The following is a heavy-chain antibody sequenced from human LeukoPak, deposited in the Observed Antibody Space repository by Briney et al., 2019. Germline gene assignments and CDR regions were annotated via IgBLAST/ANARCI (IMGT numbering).Heavy chain of an antibody. V-gene: IGHV3-66*01. J-gene: IGHJ4*02. CDR2: IDSTGST. CDR3: ARDTDSSSWGY. CDR1: GILVSSNY. Sequence: GGSLRLSCVASGILVSSNYMSWVRQAPGKGLEWVSFIDSTGSTYYADSVKGRFTISRDNSRNTLYLQMNSLRVEDTAVYYCARDTDSSSWGYWGQGTLVTVSS. D-gene: IGHD6-13*01.